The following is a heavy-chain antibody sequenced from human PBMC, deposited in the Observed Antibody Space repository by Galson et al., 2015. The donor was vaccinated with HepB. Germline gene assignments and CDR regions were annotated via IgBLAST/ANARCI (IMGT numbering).Heavy chain of an antibody. CDR3: ARGTGYGVLDY. J-gene: IGHJ4*02. CDR2: ISGSGGTT. D-gene: IGHD2-15*01. V-gene: IGHV3-23*01. Sequence: SLRLSCAASGFTFSSFAMSWVRQAPGKGLEWVSPISGSGGTTFYADSVKGRFTISRDNSKNTLYLQMNSLRAEDTAVYYCARGTGYGVLDYWGQGTLVTVSS. CDR1: GFTFSSFA.